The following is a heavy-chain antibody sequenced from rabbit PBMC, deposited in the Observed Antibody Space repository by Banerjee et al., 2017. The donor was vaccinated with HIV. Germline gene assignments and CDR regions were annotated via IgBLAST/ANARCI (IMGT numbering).Heavy chain of an antibody. J-gene: IGHJ4*01. V-gene: IGHV1S45*01. D-gene: IGHD4-1*01. CDR2: IYTGSSGST. CDR1: GLDFSSSDW. CDR3: ARDLAGVIGWNFGL. Sequence: QEQLEESGGDLVKPGASLTLTCTASGLDFSSSDWICWVRQAPGKGLEWIASIYTGSSGSTYYASWAKGRFTISKTSSTTVTLQMTSLTAADTATYFCARDLAGVIGWNFGLWGQGTLVTVS.